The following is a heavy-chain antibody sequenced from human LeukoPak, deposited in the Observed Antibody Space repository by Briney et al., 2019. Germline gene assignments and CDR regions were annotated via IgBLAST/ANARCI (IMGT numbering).Heavy chain of an antibody. CDR2: IWYDGSNK. CDR3: AKSGGSYRYFDY. Sequence: PGGSLRLSCAASGFTFSSYGMHWVRQAPGKGLEWVAVIWYDGSNKYYADSVKGRFTISRDNSKNTLYLQMNSLRAEDTAVYYCAKSGGSYRYFDYWGQGTLVTVSS. D-gene: IGHD1-26*01. J-gene: IGHJ4*02. CDR1: GFTFSSYG. V-gene: IGHV3-30*02.